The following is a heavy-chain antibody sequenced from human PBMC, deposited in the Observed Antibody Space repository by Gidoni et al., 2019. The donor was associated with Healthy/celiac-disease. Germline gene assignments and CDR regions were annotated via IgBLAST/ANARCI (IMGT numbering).Heavy chain of an antibody. D-gene: IGHD3-10*01. CDR1: GFTFSSDW. Sequence: EVQLVESGGGLVQPGGSLRLSCAASGFTFSSDWMSWVRQAPGKGLEWVANIKQDGSEKYYVDSVKGRFTIARDNAKNSLYLQMNSLRAEDTAVYYCARDKVLWFRERWFDPWGQGTLVTVSS. J-gene: IGHJ5*02. V-gene: IGHV3-7*01. CDR2: IKQDGSEK. CDR3: ARDKVLWFRERWFDP.